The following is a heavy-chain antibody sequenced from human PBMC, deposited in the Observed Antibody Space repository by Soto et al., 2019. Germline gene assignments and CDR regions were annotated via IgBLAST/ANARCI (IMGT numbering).Heavy chain of an antibody. CDR2: IRSKASNYAT. CDR3: AIEAAGFGR. CDR1: GFSFSVSS. D-gene: IGHD3-16*01. V-gene: IGHV3-73*01. J-gene: IGHJ4*02. Sequence: EVQLVESGGGLVQPGGSMRLSCAASGFSFSVSSMHWVRQASGKGLAWLGRIRSKASNYATTYSESVRGRFIISRDDSQDTMFLQMNSLRTEDTAMYYCAIEAAGFGRWGQGTLVTVSS.